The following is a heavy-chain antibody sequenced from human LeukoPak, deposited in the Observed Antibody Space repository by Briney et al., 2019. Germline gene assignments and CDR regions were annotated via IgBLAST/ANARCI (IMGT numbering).Heavy chain of an antibody. D-gene: IGHD6-19*01. CDR2: IKRDGREK. CDR1: GSTFSRHW. CDR3: ARVCVSGWTECMDY. V-gene: IGHV3-7*01. J-gene: IGHJ4*02. Sequence: GGSLRLSCAASGSTFSRHWMTWVRQAPGKALEWVANIKRDGREKNYVDSVKGRFSISRDNVENSLHLQMNSLRAEDTAVYYCARVCVSGWTECMDYWGQGILVTVST.